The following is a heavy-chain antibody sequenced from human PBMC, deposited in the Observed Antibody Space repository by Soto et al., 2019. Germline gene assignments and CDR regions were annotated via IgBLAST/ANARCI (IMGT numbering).Heavy chain of an antibody. D-gene: IGHD3-22*01. CDR3: ARVIVVVNATGGLAFDI. CDR1: GYSFTSYW. Sequence: LGESLKISCKGSGYSFTSYWIGWVRQMPGKGLEWMGIIYPGDSDTRYSPSFQGQVTISADKSISTAYLQWSSLKASDTAMYYCARVIVVVNATGGLAFDIWGQGTMVTVSS. J-gene: IGHJ3*02. V-gene: IGHV5-51*01. CDR2: IYPGDSDT.